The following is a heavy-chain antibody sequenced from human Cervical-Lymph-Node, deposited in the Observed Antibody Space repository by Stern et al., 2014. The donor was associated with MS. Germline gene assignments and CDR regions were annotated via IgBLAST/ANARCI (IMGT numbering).Heavy chain of an antibody. D-gene: IGHD2-15*01. V-gene: IGHV1-2*04. CDR1: GYTFTGFF. Sequence: VQLVESGAEVKKPGASVKISCTASGYTFTGFFLHWVRQAPGQGLEWVGWINLNTGVTKSAQKFQGWVTLTRDTSINTVYMELNRLKSDDTAVFYCARGYPFFDNWGQGTLVTVSS. CDR3: ARGYPFFDN. CDR2: INLNTGVT. J-gene: IGHJ4*02.